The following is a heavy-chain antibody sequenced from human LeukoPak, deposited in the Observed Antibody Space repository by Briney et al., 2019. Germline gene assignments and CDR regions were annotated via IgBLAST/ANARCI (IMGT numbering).Heavy chain of an antibody. CDR1: GYSTSSGYY. CDR2: IYHSGST. CDR3: ARRLVGANVFDY. D-gene: IGHD1-26*01. V-gene: IGHV4-38-2*01. Sequence: SETLSLTCAVSGYSTSSGYYWGWIRQPPGKGLEWIGSIYHSGSTYYNLSLKSRVTISVDTSKNQFSLKLSSVTAADTAVYYCARRLVGANVFDYWGQGTLVTVSS. J-gene: IGHJ4*02.